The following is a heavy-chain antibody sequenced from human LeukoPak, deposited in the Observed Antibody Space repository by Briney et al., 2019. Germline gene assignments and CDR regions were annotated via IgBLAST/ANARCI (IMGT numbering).Heavy chain of an antibody. CDR1: GGSISTYY. Sequence: PSETLSLTCTVSGGSISTYYWSWIRQPPGKGLEWIGYIYYSGSTNYNPSLKSRVTISLDASKNQFSLKLTSVTAADTAVYYCARDPYGTWYFDLWGRGTLVTVSS. V-gene: IGHV4-59*01. CDR3: ARDPYGTWYFDL. D-gene: IGHD3-10*01. CDR2: IYYSGST. J-gene: IGHJ2*01.